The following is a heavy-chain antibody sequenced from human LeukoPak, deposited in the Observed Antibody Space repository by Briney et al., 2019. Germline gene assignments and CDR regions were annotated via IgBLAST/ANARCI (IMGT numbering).Heavy chain of an antibody. CDR1: GYTFTGYY. Sequence: ASVKVSCKASGYTFTGYYMHWVRQAPGQGLEWMGRINPNSGGTNYAQKLQGRVTMTTDTSTSTAYMELRSLRSDDTAVYYCARDPGSSTSCYDYWGQGTLVTVSS. CDR2: INPNSGGT. V-gene: IGHV1-2*06. CDR3: ARDPGSSTSCYDY. J-gene: IGHJ4*02. D-gene: IGHD2-2*01.